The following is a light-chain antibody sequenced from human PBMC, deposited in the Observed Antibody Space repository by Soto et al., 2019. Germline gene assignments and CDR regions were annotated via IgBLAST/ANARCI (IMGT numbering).Light chain of an antibody. J-gene: IGKJ1*01. Sequence: TVMPQSPATLSVSPGERATLSCGASQSVSSSYLAWYQQKPGLAPRLLIYDASSRATGIPDRFSGSGSGTDFTLTISRLEPEDFAVYYCQQYGSPSWTFGQGTKVDIK. CDR3: QQYGSPSWT. CDR1: QSVSSSY. V-gene: IGKV3D-20*01. CDR2: DAS.